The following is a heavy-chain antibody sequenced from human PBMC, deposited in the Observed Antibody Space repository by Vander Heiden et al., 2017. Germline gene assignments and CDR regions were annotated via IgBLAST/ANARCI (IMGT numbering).Heavy chain of an antibody. CDR1: GRSMGTYY. CDR3: VGNYYDSRGYYFIDS. D-gene: IGHD3-22*01. Sequence: QVQLQESAPGLGMPSETLSLTCAASGRSMGTYYWPWLRQPAGKALEWLGRSYTGGSTNYNPSLKSRVTMSVATSKNQFSLKLTSVTAADTAVYYCVGNYYDSRGYYFIDSWGQGTLVTVS. J-gene: IGHJ4*02. V-gene: IGHV4-4*07. CDR2: SYTGGST.